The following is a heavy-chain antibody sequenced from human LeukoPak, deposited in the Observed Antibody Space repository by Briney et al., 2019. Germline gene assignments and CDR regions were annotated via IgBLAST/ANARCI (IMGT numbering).Heavy chain of an antibody. Sequence: QPGGSLRLSCAASGFTFSSYSMNWVRQAPGKGLEWVSYISSSSSTIYYADSVKGRFTISRDNAKNSLYLQMSSLRAEDTAVYYCARDGWELYHYFDYWGQGTLVTVSS. J-gene: IGHJ4*02. D-gene: IGHD1-26*01. CDR2: ISSSSSTI. CDR1: GFTFSSYS. CDR3: ARDGWELYHYFDY. V-gene: IGHV3-48*01.